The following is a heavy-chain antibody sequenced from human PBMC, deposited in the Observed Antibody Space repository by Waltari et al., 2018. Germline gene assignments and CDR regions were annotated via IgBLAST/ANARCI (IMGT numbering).Heavy chain of an antibody. J-gene: IGHJ6*03. D-gene: IGHD3-10*01. CDR3: ARGELWFGELLFYYMDV. Sequence: QVQLVQSGAEVKKPGASVKVSCKASGYTFPGYYMHWVRQAPGQGLEWMGRINPNSGGTNYAQKFQGRVTMTRDTSISTAYMELSRLRSDDTAVYYCARGELWFGELLFYYMDVWGKGTTVTVSS. CDR1: GYTFPGYY. V-gene: IGHV1-2*06. CDR2: INPNSGGT.